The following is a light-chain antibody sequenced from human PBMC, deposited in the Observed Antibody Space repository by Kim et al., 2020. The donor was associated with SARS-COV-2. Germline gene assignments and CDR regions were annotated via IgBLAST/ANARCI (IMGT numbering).Light chain of an antibody. J-gene: IGKJ2*01. Sequence: LASSVGDRATITCQASQDISNYLNWYQQKPGKAPKLLIYDASNLETGVPSRFSGSGSGTDFTFTISSLQPEDIATYYCQQYDNLPTFGQGTKLEI. CDR3: QQYDNLPT. V-gene: IGKV1-33*01. CDR1: QDISNY. CDR2: DAS.